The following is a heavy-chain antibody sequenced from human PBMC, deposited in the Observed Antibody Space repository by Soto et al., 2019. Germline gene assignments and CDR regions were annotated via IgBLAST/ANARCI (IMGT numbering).Heavy chain of an antibody. Sequence: QVQLVQSGAEVKKPGASVKVSCKASGYTFTSYGIIWVRQAPGQGIEWMGWISAYNGNTNYAQKLQGRVTMTTDTTTSTADMELRSRRSDDAAVSYCAREQGYGDPDYWGQGTLVTVSS. J-gene: IGHJ4*02. CDR1: GYTFTSYG. V-gene: IGHV1-18*01. D-gene: IGHD4-17*01. CDR2: ISAYNGNT. CDR3: AREQGYGDPDY.